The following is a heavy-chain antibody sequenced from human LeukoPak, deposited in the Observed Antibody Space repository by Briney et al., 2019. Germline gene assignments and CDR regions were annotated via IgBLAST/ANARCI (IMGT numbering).Heavy chain of an antibody. D-gene: IGHD3-9*01. CDR3: ARSENLQYFDWYDY. CDR1: GYTFTSYG. CDR2: ISGSNGNT. Sequence: ASVKVSCKASGYTFTSYGVSWVRQAPGQGLEWMGWISGSNGNTNNAQKVQGRVTMTTDTSTSTAYMELRSLRSDDTAVYYCARSENLQYFDWYDYWGQGTLVTVSS. V-gene: IGHV1-18*01. J-gene: IGHJ4*02.